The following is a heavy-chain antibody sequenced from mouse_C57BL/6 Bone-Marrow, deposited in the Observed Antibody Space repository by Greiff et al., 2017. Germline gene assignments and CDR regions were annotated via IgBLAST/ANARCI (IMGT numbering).Heavy chain of an antibody. CDR1: GYTFTDYE. D-gene: IGHD1-1*01. V-gene: IGHV1-15*01. J-gene: IGHJ2*01. CDR3: TRGIYYGSNPDY. Sequence: VKLQQSGAELVRPGASVTLSCKASGYTFTDYEMHWVKQTPVHGLEWIGAIDPETGGTAYNQKFKGKAILTADKSSRTAFMELRSLTSDDSAVFYCTRGIYYGSNPDYWGQGTTLTVSS. CDR2: IDPETGGT.